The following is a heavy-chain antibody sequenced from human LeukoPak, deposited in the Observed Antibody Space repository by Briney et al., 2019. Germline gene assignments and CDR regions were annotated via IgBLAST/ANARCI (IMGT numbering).Heavy chain of an antibody. CDR3: ARDRSAYCGGDCYASAFNF. V-gene: IGHV3-33*08. Sequence: GGSLRLSCAASGFTFSIYGMNWVRQAPGKGREWVAVIWYNGNDKYYADSVKGRFTISRDNSNNTLYLQMNSLRAEDTAVYYCARDRSAYCGGDCYASAFNFWGQGTVVTVSS. CDR1: GFTFSIYG. D-gene: IGHD2-21*02. CDR2: IWYNGNDK. J-gene: IGHJ3*01.